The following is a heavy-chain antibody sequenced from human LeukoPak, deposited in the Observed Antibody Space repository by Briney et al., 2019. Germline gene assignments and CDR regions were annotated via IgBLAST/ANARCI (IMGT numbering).Heavy chain of an antibody. J-gene: IGHJ3*02. D-gene: IGHD2-21*02. V-gene: IGHV3-74*01. CDR2: INSDGSST. CDR1: GFTFSSYW. Sequence: GGSLRLSCAASGFTFSSYWMHWVRQAPGKGLVWVSRINSDGSSTSYADSVKGRFTISRDNAKNTLYLQMNSLRAEDTAVYYCARGRYCGGDCSPGAFDILGQGTMVTVSS. CDR3: ARGRYCGGDCSPGAFDI.